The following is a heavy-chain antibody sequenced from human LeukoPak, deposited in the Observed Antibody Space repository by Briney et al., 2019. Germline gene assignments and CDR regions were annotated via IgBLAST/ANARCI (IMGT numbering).Heavy chain of an antibody. CDR3: ARGAPIRVAVAATFDP. CDR1: GFTFTTYT. J-gene: IGHJ5*02. V-gene: IGHV1-3*01. CDR2: ISAANGNT. D-gene: IGHD6-19*01. Sequence: GASVKVSCKTSGFTFTTYTMHWVRQAPGQRLEWMGWISAANGNTQYSQKFQGRVTITRDTSASTAYMELSSLRSEDTAVYYCARGAPIRVAVAATFDPWGQGTLVTVPS.